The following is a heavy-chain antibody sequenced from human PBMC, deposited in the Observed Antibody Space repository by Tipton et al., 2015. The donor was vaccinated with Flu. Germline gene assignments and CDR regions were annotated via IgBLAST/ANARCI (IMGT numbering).Heavy chain of an antibody. J-gene: IGHJ4*02. CDR1: GGSITGYY. CDR2: IYARVST. Sequence: TLSLTCTVSGGSITGYYWSWIRQPAGKGLEWIGRIYARVSTNYNPSLKSQVTMSADTSKNQFSLKLTSVTAADTAVYYCARGGGSFQFDFWGQGTLVTVSS. CDR3: ARGGGSFQFDF. D-gene: IGHD1-26*01. V-gene: IGHV4-4*07.